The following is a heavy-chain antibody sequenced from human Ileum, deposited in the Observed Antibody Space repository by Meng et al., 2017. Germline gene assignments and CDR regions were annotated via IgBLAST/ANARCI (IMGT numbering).Heavy chain of an antibody. CDR3: AKDPDELDS. CDR1: GFIFSSSG. V-gene: IGHV3-23*04. CDR2: ISSSARNT. Sequence: VQLVESGGDLVHPGGSLRLSCAASGFIFSSSGMNWVRQAPGKGLEWVSSISSSARNTYYADSVMGRFTISRDNSKNTVYLQMTSLRVEDTAVYYCAKDPDELDSWGQGTLVTVSS. J-gene: IGHJ4*02.